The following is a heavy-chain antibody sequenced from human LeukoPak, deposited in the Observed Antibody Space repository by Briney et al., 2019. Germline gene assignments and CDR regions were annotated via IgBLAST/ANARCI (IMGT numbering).Heavy chain of an antibody. V-gene: IGHV4-39*01. CDR3: VSPRGFSYGYFDY. D-gene: IGHD5-18*01. Sequence: SETLSLTCTVSGGSISSSSAYWGWIRQPPGKGLEWIGSIYYSKNTYYNPSLKSRVTISADTSKNQFSLTLGSVSATDTAVYYCVSPRGFSYGYFDYWGQGTLVTVSA. CDR1: GGSISSSSAY. J-gene: IGHJ4*02. CDR2: IYYSKNT.